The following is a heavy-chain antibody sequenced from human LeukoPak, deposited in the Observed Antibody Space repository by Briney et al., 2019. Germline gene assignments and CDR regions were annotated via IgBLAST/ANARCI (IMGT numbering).Heavy chain of an antibody. CDR2: ISSSSSYI. Sequence: LGGSLRLSCAASGFTFSSYSMNWVRQAPGKGLEWVSSISSSSSYIYYADSVKGRFTISRDNAKNSLYLQMNSLRAEDTAVYYCARTQKFPLAYCGGDCYSHYYYGMDVWGQGTTVTVSS. CDR1: GFTFSSYS. D-gene: IGHD2-21*02. CDR3: ARTQKFPLAYCGGDCYSHYYYGMDV. J-gene: IGHJ6*02. V-gene: IGHV3-21*01.